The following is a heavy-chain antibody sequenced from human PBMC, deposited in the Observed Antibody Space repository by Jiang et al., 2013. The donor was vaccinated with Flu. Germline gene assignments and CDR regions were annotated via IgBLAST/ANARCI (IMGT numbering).Heavy chain of an antibody. V-gene: IGHV3-9*01. J-gene: IGHJ4*02. CDR2: ISWNSGSI. CDR1: GFSLDA. D-gene: IGHD6-13*01. Sequence: GLVQPGRSLRLACAASGFSLDAMHWVRQGPGKGLEWVSGISWNSGSIGYADSVKGRFTISRDNAKNSLYLQMNSLRAEDTALYYCAKELSSSWSFDSWGQGTLVTVSS. CDR3: AKELSSSWSFDS.